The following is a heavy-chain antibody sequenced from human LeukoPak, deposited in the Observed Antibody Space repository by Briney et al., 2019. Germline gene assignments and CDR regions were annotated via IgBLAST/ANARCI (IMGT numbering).Heavy chain of an antibody. CDR3: ARGRWYIDY. J-gene: IGHJ4*02. CDR2: IYYSGST. V-gene: IGHV4-59*01. CDR1: GGSLSVYY. Sequence: SETLSLTCTVSGGSLSVYYWSWIWQPPGKGLEWIEYIYYSGSTNYNPSLKSRVTISVDTSKNQFSLKLSSVTAADTAVYYCARGRWYIDYWGQGTLVTVSS. D-gene: IGHD4-23*01.